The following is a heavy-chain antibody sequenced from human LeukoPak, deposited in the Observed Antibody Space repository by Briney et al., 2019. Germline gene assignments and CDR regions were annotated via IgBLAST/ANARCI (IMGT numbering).Heavy chain of an antibody. V-gene: IGHV3-33*01. J-gene: IGHJ4*02. CDR3: ARGTVSGYGDYSVFDY. Sequence: GRSLRLSCAASGFTFSSYGMHWVRQAPGKGLEWVAVIWYDGSNKYYADSVKGRFTISRDNSKNTLYLQMNSLRAEDTAVYYCARGTVSGYGDYSVFDYWGQGTLVTVSS. CDR1: GFTFSSYG. D-gene: IGHD4-17*01. CDR2: IWYDGSNK.